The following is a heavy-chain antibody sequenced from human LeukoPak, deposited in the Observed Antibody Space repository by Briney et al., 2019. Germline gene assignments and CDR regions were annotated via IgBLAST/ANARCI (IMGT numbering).Heavy chain of an antibody. CDR3: ARRNGAYDILTGYYRY. Sequence: SETLSLTCAVSGGSISSSNWWSWVRQPPGKGLEWIGEIYHSGSTNYNPSLKSRFTISVDTSKNQFSLKLSSVTAADTAVYYCARRNGAYDILTGYYRYWGQGTLVTVSS. CDR2: IYHSGST. D-gene: IGHD3-9*01. V-gene: IGHV4-4*02. CDR1: GGSISSSNW. J-gene: IGHJ4*02.